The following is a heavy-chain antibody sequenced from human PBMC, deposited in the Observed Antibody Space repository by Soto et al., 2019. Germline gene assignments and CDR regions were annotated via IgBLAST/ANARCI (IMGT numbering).Heavy chain of an antibody. J-gene: IGHJ6*02. CDR3: AGRYYYDSSGYFYYYYGMDV. Sequence: QVQLQESGPGLVKPSQTLSLTCTVSGGSISSGGYYWSWIRQHPGKGLEWIGYIYYSGSTYYNPSLKSRVTISVDTSKNQFSLKLSSVTAADTAVYYCAGRYYYDSSGYFYYYYGMDVWGQGTTVTVPS. CDR2: IYYSGST. D-gene: IGHD3-22*01. V-gene: IGHV4-31*03. CDR1: GGSISSGGYY.